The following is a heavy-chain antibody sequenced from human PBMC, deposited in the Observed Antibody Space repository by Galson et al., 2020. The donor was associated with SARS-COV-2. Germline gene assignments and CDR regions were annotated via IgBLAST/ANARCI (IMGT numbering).Heavy chain of an antibody. CDR3: ALRYYYDSSGYLYYYGMDV. CDR2: MNPNSGNT. V-gene: IGHV1-8*01. Sequence: ASVKVSCKASGYTFTSYDINWVRQATGQGLEWMGWMNPNSGNTDYAQKFQGRVTMTRNTSISTAYMELSSLRSEDTAVYYCALRYYYDSSGYLYYYGMDVWGQGTTVTVSS. CDR1: GYTFTSYD. J-gene: IGHJ6*02. D-gene: IGHD3-22*01.